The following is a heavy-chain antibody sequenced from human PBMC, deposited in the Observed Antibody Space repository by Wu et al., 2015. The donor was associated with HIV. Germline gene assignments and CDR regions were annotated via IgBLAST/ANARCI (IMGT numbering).Heavy chain of an antibody. Sequence: QVLLVQSGAEVKKPGSSVKVSCKASGGTFRNYAFSWVRQAPGQGLDWMGQIIPIFGTSYYAQKFQGRVTITADESTSTAYMELSRLRSDDTAVYYCARVHVDIVATIPGYYFDYWGQGTLVTVSS. J-gene: IGHJ4*02. CDR3: ARVHVDIVATIPGYYFDY. CDR1: GGTFRNYA. D-gene: IGHD5-12*01. CDR2: IIPIFGTS. V-gene: IGHV1-69*12.